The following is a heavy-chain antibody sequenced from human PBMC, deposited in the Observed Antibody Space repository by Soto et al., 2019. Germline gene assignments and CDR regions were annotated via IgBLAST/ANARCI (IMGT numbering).Heavy chain of an antibody. CDR2: IYYSGST. D-gene: IGHD6-13*01. J-gene: IGHJ4*02. CDR3: ARGRRYSSSWYYFDY. CDR1: GGSISSGDYY. Sequence: QVQLQESGPGLVKPSQTLSLTCTVSGGSISSGDYYWSWIRQPPGKGLEWIGYIYYSGSTYYNPSLMRRVTISVDTSKNQFSLKLSSVTAADTAVYSCARGRRYSSSWYYFDYWGQGTLVTVSS. V-gene: IGHV4-30-4*01.